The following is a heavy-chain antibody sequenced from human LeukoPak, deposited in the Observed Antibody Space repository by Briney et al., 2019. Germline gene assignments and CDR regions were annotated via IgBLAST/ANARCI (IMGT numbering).Heavy chain of an antibody. V-gene: IGHV4-34*01. CDR2: INHSGST. CDR3: ARGALA. J-gene: IGHJ5*02. Sequence: SETLSLTCAVYGGSFSGYYWSWIRQPPGKGLEWIGEINHSGSTNYNPSLKSRVTISVDTSKNQFSLKLSSVTAADTAVYYCARGALAWGQGTLVTVSS. CDR1: GGSFSGYY.